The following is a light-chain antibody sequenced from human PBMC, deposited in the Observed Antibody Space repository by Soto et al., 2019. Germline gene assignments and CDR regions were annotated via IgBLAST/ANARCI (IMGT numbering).Light chain of an antibody. CDR1: QDIRND. Sequence: AIQVTQSPSSLSSSVGYIFTITCRSSQDIRNDLGWYQQKPGKAPKLLIYAASSLQTGVPSRFSGSGSGTDFTLTISSLQPEDFATYYCLQDYRYPPWTFGQGTKVDIK. J-gene: IGKJ1*01. CDR3: LQDYRYPPWT. CDR2: AAS. V-gene: IGKV1-6*01.